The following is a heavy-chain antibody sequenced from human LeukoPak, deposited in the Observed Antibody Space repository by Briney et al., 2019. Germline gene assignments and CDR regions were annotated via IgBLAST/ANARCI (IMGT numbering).Heavy chain of an antibody. Sequence: ASVKVSCKASGGTFSNYAISWVRQAPGQGLEWMGWINTNTGNPTYAQGFTGRFVFSLDTSVSTAYLQISSLKAEDTAVYYCARALPPNDYGDYTPDYWGQGTLVTVSS. CDR3: ARALPPNDYGDYTPDY. V-gene: IGHV7-4-1*02. D-gene: IGHD4-17*01. CDR1: GGTFSNYA. CDR2: INTNTGNP. J-gene: IGHJ4*02.